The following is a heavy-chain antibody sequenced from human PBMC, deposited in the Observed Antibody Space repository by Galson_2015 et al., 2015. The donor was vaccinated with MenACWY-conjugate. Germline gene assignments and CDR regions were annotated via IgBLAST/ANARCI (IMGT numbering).Heavy chain of an antibody. Sequence: ETLSLTCTVSGGSISSRSYYWDWIRQPPGRGLEWIGTIYYSGSTYYNSSLKRRVTISVDTSQNQFSLNLRSVPAADTAMYYCARHDRTAPARSGAFDIWGRGTMVTVSS. J-gene: IGHJ3*02. CDR1: GGSISSRSYY. D-gene: IGHD2-2*01. CDR3: ARHDRTAPARSGAFDI. V-gene: IGHV4-39*01. CDR2: IYYSGST.